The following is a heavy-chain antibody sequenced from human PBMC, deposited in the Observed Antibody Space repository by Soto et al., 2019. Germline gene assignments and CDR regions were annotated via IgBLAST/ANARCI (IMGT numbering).Heavy chain of an antibody. CDR1: GFTFANYA. Sequence: GGSLRLSCEASGFTFANYAMTWVRQAPGKGLEWVSVISGRAGNTYYADSVKGRFTISRDTSKNTLYLHMSSLRAEDTALYYCAKDRYCSSTGCSSLDSWGQGTLVTVSS. V-gene: IGHV3-23*01. J-gene: IGHJ4*02. CDR2: ISGRAGNT. CDR3: AKDRYCSSTGCSSLDS. D-gene: IGHD2-2*01.